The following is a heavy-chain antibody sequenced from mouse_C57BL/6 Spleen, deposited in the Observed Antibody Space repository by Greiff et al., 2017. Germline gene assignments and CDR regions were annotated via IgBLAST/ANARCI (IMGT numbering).Heavy chain of an antibody. CDR2: INPSNGGT. CDR3: ARGEGYYEGYYAMDY. Sequence: QVQLQQPGTELVKPGASVKLSCKASGYTFTSYWMHWVKQRPGQGLEWIGNINPSNGGTNYNEKFKSKATLTVDKSSSTAYMQLSGLTSEDSAVYYCARGEGYYEGYYAMDYWGQGTSVTVSA. V-gene: IGHV1-53*01. J-gene: IGHJ4*01. D-gene: IGHD2-3*01. CDR1: GYTFTSYW.